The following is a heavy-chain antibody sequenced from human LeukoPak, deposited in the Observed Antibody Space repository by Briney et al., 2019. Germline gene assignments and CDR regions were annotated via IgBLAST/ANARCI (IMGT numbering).Heavy chain of an antibody. D-gene: IGHD6-19*01. CDR2: ISSSSSYI. J-gene: IGHJ5*02. CDR1: GFTFSSYS. Sequence: PGGSLRLSCAASGFTFSSYSMNWVRQAPGKGLEWVSSISSSSSYIYYADSVKGRFTISRDNAKNSLYLQMNSLRAEDTAVYYCARDVSSGWYSWFDPWGQGTLVTVSS. V-gene: IGHV3-21*01. CDR3: ARDVSSGWYSWFDP.